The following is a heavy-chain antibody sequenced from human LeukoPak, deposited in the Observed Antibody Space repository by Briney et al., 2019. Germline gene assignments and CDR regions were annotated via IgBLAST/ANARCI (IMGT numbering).Heavy chain of an antibody. Sequence: ASVKVSCKASGYTVTSYDINWVRQATGHGLESMGWMNPNSGNTGYAQKFQGRVTMTRNTSISTAYMELSSLRSEDTAVYYCARGQQQTSGWYGYWGQGTLVTVSS. D-gene: IGHD6-19*01. CDR2: MNPNSGNT. J-gene: IGHJ4*02. CDR3: ARGQQQTSGWYGY. CDR1: GYTVTSYD. V-gene: IGHV1-8*01.